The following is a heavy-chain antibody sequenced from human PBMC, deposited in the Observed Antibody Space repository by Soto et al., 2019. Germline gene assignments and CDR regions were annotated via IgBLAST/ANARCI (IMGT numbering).Heavy chain of an antibody. CDR3: AREGQQLVAYWFDP. J-gene: IGHJ5*02. CDR2: INSDGSST. Sequence: GGSLRLSCAASGFTFSSYWMHWVRQAPGKGLVWVSRINSDGSSTSYADSVKGRFTISRDNAKNTLYLQMNSLRAEDTAVYYCAREGQQLVAYWFDPWGQGTLVTVSS. V-gene: IGHV3-74*01. D-gene: IGHD6-13*01. CDR1: GFTFSSYW.